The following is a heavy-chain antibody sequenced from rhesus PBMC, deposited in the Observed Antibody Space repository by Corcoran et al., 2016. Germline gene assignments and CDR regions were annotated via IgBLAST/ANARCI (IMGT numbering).Heavy chain of an antibody. J-gene: IGHJ4*01. CDR2: IYGNGGST. Sequence: QVQLQESGPGLVKPSETLSLTCAVSGGSISSNYWSWIRQAPGKGLEWIGRIYGNGGSTDYNPSLKIRVTISTDTSKNQFSLKLSSVTAADTAVYYCARDKSGYSYPETWGQGVLVTVSS. CDR1: GGSISSNY. V-gene: IGHV4-160*01. D-gene: IGHD5-24*01. CDR3: ARDKSGYSYPET.